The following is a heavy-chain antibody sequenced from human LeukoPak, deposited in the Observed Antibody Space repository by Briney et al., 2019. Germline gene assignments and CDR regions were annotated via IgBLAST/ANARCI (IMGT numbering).Heavy chain of an antibody. Sequence: SGGSLRLSCGASGFTFSNYEMNWVRQAPGKGLEWVSSISSSSSYIYYADSVRGRFTISRDNAKNSLYLQMNSLRAEDTAVYYCARDPNGQQQLGNLGVWFDPWGQGTLVTVSS. CDR2: ISSSSSYI. CDR1: GFTFSNYE. D-gene: IGHD6-13*01. J-gene: IGHJ5*02. V-gene: IGHV3-21*01. CDR3: ARDPNGQQQLGNLGVWFDP.